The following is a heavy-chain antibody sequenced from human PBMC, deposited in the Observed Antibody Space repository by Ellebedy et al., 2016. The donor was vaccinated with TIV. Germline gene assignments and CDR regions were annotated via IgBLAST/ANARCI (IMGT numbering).Heavy chain of an antibody. CDR2: IKEDGSAK. Sequence: GGSLRLSCAASGFTVSSNYMSWVRQAPGKGLEWVANIKEDGSAKYYVGSVKGRFTISRDNAKNSLYLQMNSLRAEDTAVYYCATYAAPYWGRGTLVTVSS. CDR1: GFTVSSNY. V-gene: IGHV3-7*01. J-gene: IGHJ4*02. CDR3: ATYAAPY. D-gene: IGHD2-2*01.